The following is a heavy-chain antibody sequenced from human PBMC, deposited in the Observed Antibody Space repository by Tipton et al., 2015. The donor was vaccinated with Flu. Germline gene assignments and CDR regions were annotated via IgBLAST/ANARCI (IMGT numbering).Heavy chain of an antibody. Sequence: TLSLTCAVYGGSFSGYYWSWIRQPPGKGLEWIGEINHSGSTNYNPSLKSRVTISVDTSKNQFSLKLSSVTAADTAVYYCARGRRYYYGSGSYYAYWGQGTLVTVSS. CDR2: INHSGST. D-gene: IGHD3-10*01. CDR3: ARGRRYYYGSGSYYAY. J-gene: IGHJ4*02. CDR1: GGSFSGYY. V-gene: IGHV4-34*01.